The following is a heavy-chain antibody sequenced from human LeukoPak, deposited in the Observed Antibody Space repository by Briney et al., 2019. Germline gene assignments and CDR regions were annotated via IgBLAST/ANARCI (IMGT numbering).Heavy chain of an antibody. V-gene: IGHV4-30-4*01. CDR3: ARELISGAARDLYYFDY. CDR1: GGSISSGDYY. Sequence: TSETLSLTCTVSGGSISSGDYYWSWIRQPPGKGLEWIGYIYYSGSTYYNPSLKSRVTISADTSKNQFSLRLTSVTAADTAVYYCARELISGAARDLYYFDYWGQGTLVTVSS. CDR2: IYYSGST. J-gene: IGHJ4*02. D-gene: IGHD6-6*01.